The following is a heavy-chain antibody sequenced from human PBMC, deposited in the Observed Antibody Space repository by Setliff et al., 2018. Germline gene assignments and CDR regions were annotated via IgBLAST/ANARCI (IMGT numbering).Heavy chain of an antibody. CDR3: ARSGAAPGYFDY. Sequence: GGSLRLSCAASGFTFSDYYMSWIRQAPGKGLEWLSYISSSSTTIYYADSVKGRFTVSRDNAKNSLYLQMNSLRADDAAVYYCARSGAAPGYFDYWGQGTLVTVSS. CDR1: GFTFSDYY. CDR2: ISSSSTTI. V-gene: IGHV3-11*04. J-gene: IGHJ4*02. D-gene: IGHD6-13*01.